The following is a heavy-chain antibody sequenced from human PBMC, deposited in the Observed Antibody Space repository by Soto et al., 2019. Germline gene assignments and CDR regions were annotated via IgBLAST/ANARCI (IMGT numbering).Heavy chain of an antibody. CDR1: GYSFSYYG. Sequence: QVQLVQSGAELRKPGASVKVSCQTFGYSFSYYGVNWVRQAPGQGLEWMGWINPYNGNRNYAQKFEDGVTMTAAASTTTLYLELRSMKSDDTAIYYCARDRLRGFDSSGFYSWGQGTLVTVSS. V-gene: IGHV1-18*04. D-gene: IGHD3-22*01. CDR3: ARDRLRGFDSSGFYS. CDR2: INPYNGNR. J-gene: IGHJ4*02.